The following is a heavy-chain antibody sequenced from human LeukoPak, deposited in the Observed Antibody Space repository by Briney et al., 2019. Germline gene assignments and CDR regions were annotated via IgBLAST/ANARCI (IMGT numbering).Heavy chain of an antibody. Sequence: GASVKVSCKTSGYTFTSYSIHWVRQAPGQRPEWMGRINGGNDNTRYAQKFQGRVTITRDTSARTAYMELSSLRSDDTAVYYCARDSKPDSSGYYNDYWGQGTLVTVSS. J-gene: IGHJ4*02. CDR2: INGGNDNT. D-gene: IGHD3-22*01. CDR3: ARDSKPDSSGYYNDY. V-gene: IGHV1-3*01. CDR1: GYTFTSYS.